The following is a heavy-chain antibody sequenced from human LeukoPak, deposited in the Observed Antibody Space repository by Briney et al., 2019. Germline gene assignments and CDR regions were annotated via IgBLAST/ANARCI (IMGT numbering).Heavy chain of an antibody. CDR2: INSGGSST. Sequence: PGGSLRLSCAASGFTFSSYWMHWVRQAPGKGLVWVSRINSGGSSTGYADSVKGRFTISRDNAKNTLYLQMNSLRAEDTAVYYCAKNDYCSGGSCYENNWFDPWGQGTLVTVSS. CDR3: AKNDYCSGGSCYENNWFDP. CDR1: GFTFSSYW. D-gene: IGHD2-15*01. J-gene: IGHJ5*02. V-gene: IGHV3-74*01.